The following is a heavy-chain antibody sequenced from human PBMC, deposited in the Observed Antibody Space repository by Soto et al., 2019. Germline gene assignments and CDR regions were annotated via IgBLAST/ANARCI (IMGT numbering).Heavy chain of an antibody. CDR2: IWYDGSKK. CDR3: ARDAWYYSLGSGDYPSRPDMDA. D-gene: IGHD3-3*01. Sequence: QVQVVESGGGVVQPGRSLRLSCAASGFTFSSFGMHWVRQAPGKGLEWVSLIWYDGSKKSYGDSVKGRFTISRDNSRNTVYLQMNSLTADDPAVYYWARDAWYYSLGSGDYPSRPDMDAGGQGTAVTATS. V-gene: IGHV3-33*01. CDR1: GFTFSSFG. J-gene: IGHJ6*02.